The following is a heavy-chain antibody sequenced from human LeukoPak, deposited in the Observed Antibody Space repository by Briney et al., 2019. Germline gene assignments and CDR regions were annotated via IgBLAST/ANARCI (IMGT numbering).Heavy chain of an antibody. CDR2: ISSSSSYI. CDR1: GFTFSSYS. V-gene: IGHV3-21*01. Sequence: GGSLRLSCAASGFTFSSYSMNWVRQAPGKGLEWVSSISSSSSYIYYADSVKGRFTISRDNAKNSLYLQMNSLRVEDTALYYCTRGQSYCGADCYSDWGQGTLVTVSS. D-gene: IGHD2-21*02. CDR3: TRGQSYCGADCYSD. J-gene: IGHJ4*02.